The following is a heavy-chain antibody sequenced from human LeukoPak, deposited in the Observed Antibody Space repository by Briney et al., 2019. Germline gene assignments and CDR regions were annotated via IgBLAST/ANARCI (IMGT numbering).Heavy chain of an antibody. CDR2: ISDSGGRT. Sequence: GGSLRLSCAASGFTFSSYGMHWVRQAPGKGLEWVSAISDSGGRTYYADSVRGRFTISRDNSKNMLFLQMNSLRAEDTAVYYCAKDARRTSGWYFFDYWGQGTLVTVSS. CDR1: GFTFSSYG. D-gene: IGHD6-19*01. V-gene: IGHV3-23*01. CDR3: AKDARRTSGWYFFDY. J-gene: IGHJ4*02.